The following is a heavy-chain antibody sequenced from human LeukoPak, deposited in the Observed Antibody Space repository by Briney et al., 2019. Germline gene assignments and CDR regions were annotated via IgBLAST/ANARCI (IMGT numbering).Heavy chain of an antibody. Sequence: SETLSLTCTVSGGSISSYYWSWIRQPPGKGLEWIGYIYYSGSTNYNPSLKSRVTISVDTSKNQFSLKLSSVTAAGTAVYYCARLGYYYGMDVWGQGTTVTVSS. CDR3: ARLGYYYGMDV. CDR2: IYYSGST. CDR1: GGSISSYY. J-gene: IGHJ6*02. V-gene: IGHV4-59*08.